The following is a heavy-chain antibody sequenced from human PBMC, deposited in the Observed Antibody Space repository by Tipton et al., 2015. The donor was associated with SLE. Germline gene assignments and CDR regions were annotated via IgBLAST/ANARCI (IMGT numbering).Heavy chain of an antibody. CDR1: GGSISSGSYS. CDR3: ATVTSSSWFRAFDY. V-gene: IGHV4-61*01. D-gene: IGHD6-13*01. CDR2: IYYSGST. Sequence: TLSLTCTVSGGSISSGSYSWSWIRQPPGKGLEWIGYIYYSGSTNYNPSLKSRVTISVDTSKNQFSLKLTSVTAADTAVYYCATVTSSSWFRAFDYWGQGTLVTVSS. J-gene: IGHJ4*02.